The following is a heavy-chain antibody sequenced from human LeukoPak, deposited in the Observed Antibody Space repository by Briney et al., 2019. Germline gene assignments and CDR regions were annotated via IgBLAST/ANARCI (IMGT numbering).Heavy chain of an antibody. V-gene: IGHV4-4*02. CDR3: ASQGYCSGGSCYSFDY. J-gene: IGHJ4*02. Sequence: SETLSLTCAVSGGSISSSNWWSWVRQPPGKGLEWIGEIYHSGSTNYNPSLKSRVTISVDKSKNQFSLKLSSVTAADTAVYYCASQGYCSGGSCYSFDYWGQGTLVTVSS. D-gene: IGHD2-15*01. CDR1: GGSISSSNW. CDR2: IYHSGST.